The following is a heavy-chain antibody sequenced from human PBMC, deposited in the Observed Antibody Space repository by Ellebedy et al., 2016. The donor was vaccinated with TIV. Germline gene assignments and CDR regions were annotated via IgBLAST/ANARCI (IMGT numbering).Heavy chain of an antibody. CDR3: ARRYCSTISCPPFYGMDV. V-gene: IGHV1-18*01. D-gene: IGHD2-2*01. CDR1: GYTLSSYA. J-gene: IGHJ6*02. Sequence: ASVKVSXXASGYTLSSYAISWVRQAPGQGLEWMGWISGYNGNTKYTQKFQGRVTLTTDTTTATVYMELRSLRSDDTAVYYCARRYCSTISCPPFYGMDVWGQGTTVTVSS. CDR2: ISGYNGNT.